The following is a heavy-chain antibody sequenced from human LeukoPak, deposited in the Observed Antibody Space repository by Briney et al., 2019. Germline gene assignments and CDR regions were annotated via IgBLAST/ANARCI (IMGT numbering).Heavy chain of an antibody. CDR1: GFTFSSYE. CDR3: GASRQYVGAFDI. CDR2: ISSSSTII. V-gene: IGHV3-48*03. J-gene: IGHJ3*02. Sequence: GGSLRLSCAPSGFTFSSYELYWVRQAPGKGLEWISYISSSSTIIKYADSVRGRFTISRDDARESLYLQMSSLRADDTAIYYCGASRQYVGAFDIWVQGTLVTVSS. D-gene: IGHD3-16*01.